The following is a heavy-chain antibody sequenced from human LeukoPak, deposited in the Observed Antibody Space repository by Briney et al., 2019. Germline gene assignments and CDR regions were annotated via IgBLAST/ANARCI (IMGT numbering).Heavy chain of an antibody. V-gene: IGHV4-39*07. J-gene: IGHJ5*02. CDR3: ARGLTYCSSTSCSMGNWFDP. D-gene: IGHD2-2*01. CDR2: MYSSGST. CDR1: GGSISSSSYY. Sequence: SETLSLTCTVSGGSISSSSYYWGWIRQPPGKGLEWIGSMYSSGSTYYNPSLKSRVTISVDTSKNQFSLKLSSVTAADTAVYYCARGLTYCSSTSCSMGNWFDPWGQGTLVTVSS.